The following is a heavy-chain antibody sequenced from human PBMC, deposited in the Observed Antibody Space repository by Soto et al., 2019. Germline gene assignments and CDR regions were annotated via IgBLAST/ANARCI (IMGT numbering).Heavy chain of an antibody. V-gene: IGHV3-74*01. CDR3: DSSGPNLPGY. D-gene: IGHD6-19*01. CDR1: GFTFSSYW. J-gene: IGHJ4*02. Sequence: PGGSLRLSCAASGFTFSSYWMHWVRQAPGKGLVWVSRINSDGSSTSYADSVKGRFTISRDNAKNTLYLQMNSLRDWNPGTYYYDSSGPNLPGYWGQGTLVTVSS. CDR2: INSDGSST.